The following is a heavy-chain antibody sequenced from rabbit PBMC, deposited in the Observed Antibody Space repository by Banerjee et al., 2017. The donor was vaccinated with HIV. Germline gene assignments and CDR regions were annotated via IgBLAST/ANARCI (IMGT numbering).Heavy chain of an antibody. D-gene: IGHD6-1*01. CDR1: GFSFSSYW. CDR3: ARGASTDGGYAYGDGMDL. CDR2: IHTDYGI. Sequence: QEQLEESGGGLVKPEGSLTLTCTASGFSFSSYWMCWVRQAPGKGLEWIACIHTDYGIDYASWAKGRFTISKTSSTTVTLQMTSLTVADTATHFCARGASTDGGYAYGDGMDLWGQGTPRHRL. V-gene: IGHV1S45*01. J-gene: IGHJ6*01.